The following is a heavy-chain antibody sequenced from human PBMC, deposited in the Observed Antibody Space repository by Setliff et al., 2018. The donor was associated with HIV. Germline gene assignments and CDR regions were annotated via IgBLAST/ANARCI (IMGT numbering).Heavy chain of an antibody. CDR1: GGTFSSHA. D-gene: IGHD2-15*01. J-gene: IGHJ6*03. Sequence: SVQVSCKASGGTFSSHAFSWVRQAPGQGLEWMGGIIPISGRTNYAQKFQGRVTITADGSTRTAYMELSSLRSEDTAVYYCARDSPPQRVVDYYYYMDVWGKGTTVTVSS. CDR2: IIPISGRT. V-gene: IGHV1-69*13. CDR3: ARDSPPQRVVDYYYYMDV.